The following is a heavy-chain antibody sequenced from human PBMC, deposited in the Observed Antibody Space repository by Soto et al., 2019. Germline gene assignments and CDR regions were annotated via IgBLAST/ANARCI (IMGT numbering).Heavy chain of an antibody. CDR1: GFTFSDYY. Sequence: PGGSLRLSCAASGFTFSDYYMSWIRQAPGKGLEWVSYISSSGNTIYYADSVKGRFTISRDNAKKSLYLQMNSLRAEDTAVYYCARDYIWNDFDYWGQGTLVTVSS. V-gene: IGHV3-11*01. D-gene: IGHD1-20*01. CDR2: ISSSGNTI. J-gene: IGHJ4*02. CDR3: ARDYIWNDFDY.